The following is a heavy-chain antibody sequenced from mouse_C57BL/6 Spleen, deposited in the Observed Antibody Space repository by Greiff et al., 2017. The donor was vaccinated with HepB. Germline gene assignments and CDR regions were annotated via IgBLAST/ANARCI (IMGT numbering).Heavy chain of an antibody. CDR2: IYPGDGDT. J-gene: IGHJ1*03. Sequence: VKLQESGPELVKPGASVKISCKASGYAFSSSWMNWVKQRPGKGLEWIGRIYPGDGDTNYNGKFKGKATLTADKSSSTAYMQLSSLTSEDSAVYFCARSQYFDVWGTGTTVTVSS. CDR1: GYAFSSSW. V-gene: IGHV1-82*01. CDR3: ARSQYFDV.